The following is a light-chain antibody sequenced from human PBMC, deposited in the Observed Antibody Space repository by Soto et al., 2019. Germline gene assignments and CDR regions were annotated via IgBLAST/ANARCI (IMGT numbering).Light chain of an antibody. J-gene: IGKJ1*01. V-gene: IGKV3-15*01. Sequence: EIVMTQSPATLSVSPGERATLSCRASQSLNGNLAWYQQKPGQAPRLLIYRASTRATGVPAWFSASGSGTEFTLTISSLQSEDFAVYYCQQYSKWPPWTFGPGTKVEIK. CDR3: QQYSKWPPWT. CDR1: QSLNGN. CDR2: RAS.